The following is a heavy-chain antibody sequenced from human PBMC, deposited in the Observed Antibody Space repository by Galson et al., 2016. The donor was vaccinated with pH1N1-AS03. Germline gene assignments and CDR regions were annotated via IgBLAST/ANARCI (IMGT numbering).Heavy chain of an antibody. V-gene: IGHV3-64*01. J-gene: IGHJ4*02. Sequence: SLRLSCAAAGFTFSSYAMYWVRQAPGKGLEYVSVISGNGFSTYYANSVRGRFTISRDNSKNTLYLQMGSLRTEDMAVYYCARGPVSYSNYWFPPPDYCGQGTLVTVSS. CDR2: ISGNGFST. CDR3: ARGPVSYSNYWFPPPDY. D-gene: IGHD6-13*01. CDR1: GFTFSSYA.